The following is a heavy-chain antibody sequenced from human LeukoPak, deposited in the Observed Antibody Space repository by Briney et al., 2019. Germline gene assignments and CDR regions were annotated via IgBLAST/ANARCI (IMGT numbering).Heavy chain of an antibody. D-gene: IGHD1-26*01. Sequence: GGSLRLSCAASGFTFSSYAMSWVRQAPGKGLEWVSAIIGSGGSTYYADSVKGRFTISRDNAKNSPYLQMNSLRAEDTAVYYCARAKGGWFDPWGQGTLVTVSS. V-gene: IGHV3-23*01. CDR2: IIGSGGST. CDR1: GFTFSSYA. CDR3: ARAKGGWFDP. J-gene: IGHJ5*02.